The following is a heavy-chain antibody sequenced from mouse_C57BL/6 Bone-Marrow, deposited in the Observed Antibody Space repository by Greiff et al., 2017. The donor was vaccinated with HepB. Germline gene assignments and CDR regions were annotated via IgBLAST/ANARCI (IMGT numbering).Heavy chain of an antibody. J-gene: IGHJ4*01. V-gene: IGHV1-69*01. CDR3: AREFPYYYGSSYDYAMDY. Sequence: VQLQQPGAELVMPGASVKLSCKASGYTFTSYWMHWVKQRPGQGLEWIGEIDPSDSYTNYNQKFKGKSTLTVDKSSSTAYMQRSSLTSDDSAVYYCAREFPYYYGSSYDYAMDYWGQGTSVTVSS. D-gene: IGHD1-1*01. CDR2: IDPSDSYT. CDR1: GYTFTSYW.